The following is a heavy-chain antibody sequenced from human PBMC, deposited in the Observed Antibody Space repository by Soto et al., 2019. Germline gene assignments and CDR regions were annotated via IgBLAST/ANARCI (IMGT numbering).Heavy chain of an antibody. Sequence: GGSRRDSWRGSEGTFRTGSNLWGRHAPEKGLVWVSRINSDGSSTSYADSVKGRFTISRDNAKNTLYLQMNSLRAEATAVYYCVFFCLEGEDGALDY. J-gene: IGHJ4*01. CDR1: EGTFRTGS. CDR2: INSDGSST. D-gene: IGHD3-3*01. CDR3: VFFCLEGEDGALDY. V-gene: IGHV3-74*01.